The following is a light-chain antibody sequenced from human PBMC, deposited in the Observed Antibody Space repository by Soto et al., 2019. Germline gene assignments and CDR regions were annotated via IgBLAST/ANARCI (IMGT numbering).Light chain of an antibody. CDR1: QTVDSNY. V-gene: IGKV3-20*01. J-gene: IGKJ4*01. CDR2: GAS. Sequence: EIVLTQSPGTLSLSPGERATLSCRASQTVDSNYLAWYQQRPGQAPRLLIYGASSRATGIPVRFSGSGFGTDFTLTISRLDPEDFVVYYCQQYGSSPLTFGGGTKVEI. CDR3: QQYGSSPLT.